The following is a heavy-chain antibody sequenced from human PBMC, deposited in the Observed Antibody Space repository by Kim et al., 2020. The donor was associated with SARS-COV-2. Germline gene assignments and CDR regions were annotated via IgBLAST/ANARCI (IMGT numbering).Heavy chain of an antibody. CDR3: AREDYYGSRDGYFDV. CDR2: IYYNGIS. V-gene: IGHV4-59*02. Sequence: SETLSLTCVVSGGSVNTYYWSWFRQPPGKGLEWIGYIYYNGISNYSPSLESRVTISVDLSENRFSLRLASVTAADTAVYFCAREDYYGSRDGYFDVWARGALVTVSS. J-gene: IGHJ2*01. CDR1: GGSVNTYY. D-gene: IGHD3-10*01.